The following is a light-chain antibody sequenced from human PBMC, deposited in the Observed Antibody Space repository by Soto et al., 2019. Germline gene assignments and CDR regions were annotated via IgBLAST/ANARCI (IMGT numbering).Light chain of an antibody. V-gene: IGKV1-27*01. CDR1: QAISFY. CDR2: AAS. CDR3: QKYNSAPRT. Sequence: DVQLTQSPSSLSASVGDRVTITCRASQAISFYLAWYQQKPGKVPKLLIYAASTLQSVVPSRFSVSGSGTDFTLTISSLQAKDVATYDGQKYNSAPRTFGKGTKVVVK. J-gene: IGKJ1*01.